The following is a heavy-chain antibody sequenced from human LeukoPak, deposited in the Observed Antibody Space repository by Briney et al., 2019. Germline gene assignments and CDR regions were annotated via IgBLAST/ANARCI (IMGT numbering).Heavy chain of an antibody. Sequence: ASVKVSCKASGYSFTSYYIYWVRQAPGQGLEWMGVINPSGGSTNYAQKFQGRVTMTRDTSTSTVYMELSSLRSEDTAVYYCARATVRLGYCTVWGQGTLVTVSS. CDR2: INPSGGST. J-gene: IGHJ4*02. V-gene: IGHV1-46*01. CDR3: ARATVRLGYCTV. D-gene: IGHD2-8*02. CDR1: GYSFTSYY.